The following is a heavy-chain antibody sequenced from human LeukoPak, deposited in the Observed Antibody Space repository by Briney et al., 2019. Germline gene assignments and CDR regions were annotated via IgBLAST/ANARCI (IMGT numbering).Heavy chain of an antibody. J-gene: IGHJ5*02. CDR3: ARFPMLIAAAGTDWFDP. Sequence: SETLPLTCAVSGGSISSGGYSWSWIRQPPGKGLEWIGYIYHSGSTYYNPSLKSRVTISVDRSKNQFSLKLSSVTAADTAVYYCARFPMLIAAAGTDWFDPWGQGTLVTVSS. CDR1: GGSISSGGYS. CDR2: IYHSGST. V-gene: IGHV4-30-2*01. D-gene: IGHD6-13*01.